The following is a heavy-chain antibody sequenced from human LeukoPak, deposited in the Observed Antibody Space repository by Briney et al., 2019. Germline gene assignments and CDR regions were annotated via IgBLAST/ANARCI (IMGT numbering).Heavy chain of an antibody. Sequence: ASVKVSCKASGYTFTGYYMHWVRQAPGQGLEWMGWINPNSGGTNYAQKLQGRVTMTTDTSTSTAYMELRSLRSDDTAVYYCASSYGDYGVFDYWGQGTLVTVSS. V-gene: IGHV1-2*02. CDR2: INPNSGGT. J-gene: IGHJ4*02. D-gene: IGHD4-17*01. CDR3: ASSYGDYGVFDY. CDR1: GYTFTGYY.